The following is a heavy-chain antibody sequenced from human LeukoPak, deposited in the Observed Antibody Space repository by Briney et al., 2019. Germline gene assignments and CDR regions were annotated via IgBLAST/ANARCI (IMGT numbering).Heavy chain of an antibody. Sequence: GGSLRLSCAASGFTFSSYSMNWVRQAPGKGLEWVSYISSSSSTIYYADSVKGRFTISRDNAKNSLYLQMNSLRAEDTAVYYCARDFYDSRGYPHYWGQGTLVTVSS. CDR3: ARDFYDSRGYPHY. CDR2: ISSSSSTI. D-gene: IGHD3-22*01. CDR1: GFTFSSYS. V-gene: IGHV3-48*01. J-gene: IGHJ4*02.